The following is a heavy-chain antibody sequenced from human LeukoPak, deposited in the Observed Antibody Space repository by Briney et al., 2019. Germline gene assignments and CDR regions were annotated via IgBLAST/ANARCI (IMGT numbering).Heavy chain of an antibody. Sequence: ASVKVSCKASGYTFTSYDINWVRQATGQGLKWMGWMNPNSGNTGYAQKFQGRVTITRNTSISTVYMELSSLRSEDTTVYYCARVNYDVWSGYSFYQYYMDVWGRGTTVTVSS. V-gene: IGHV1-8*03. D-gene: IGHD3-3*01. CDR2: MNPNSGNT. J-gene: IGHJ6*03. CDR1: GYTFTSYD. CDR3: ARVNYDVWSGYSFYQYYMDV.